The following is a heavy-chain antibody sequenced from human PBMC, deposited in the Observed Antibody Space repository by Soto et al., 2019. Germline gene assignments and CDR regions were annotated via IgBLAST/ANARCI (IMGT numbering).Heavy chain of an antibody. V-gene: IGHV4-39*01. J-gene: IGHJ6*02. Sequence: SETLSLTCTVSGGSISSSSYYWGWIRQPPGKGLEWIGSIYYSGSTYYNPSLKSRVTISVDTSKNQFSLKLSSVTAADTAVYYCARSVLVIQYRMDVWGQGTTVTVSS. CDR2: IYYSGST. CDR1: GGSISSSSYY. CDR3: ARSVLVIQYRMDV. D-gene: IGHD3-9*01.